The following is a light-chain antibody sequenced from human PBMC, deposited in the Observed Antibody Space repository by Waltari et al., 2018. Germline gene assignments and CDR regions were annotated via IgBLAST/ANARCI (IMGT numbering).Light chain of an antibody. CDR3: HQCSTWPPA. CDR1: QSVTTY. J-gene: IGKJ3*01. CDR2: DAS. V-gene: IGKV3-11*01. Sequence: EIVLTQSPATLSLSPGERATLSCRASQSVTTYLGWYQQKPGQAPRLLIYDASNRATGSPARFSGSGSGTDFTLTISSLEPDEFAVYYCHQCSTWPPAFGPVTKVDI.